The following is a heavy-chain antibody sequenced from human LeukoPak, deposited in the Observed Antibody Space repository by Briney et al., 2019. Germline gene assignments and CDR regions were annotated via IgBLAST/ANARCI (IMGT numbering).Heavy chain of an antibody. CDR1: GGTFSSYA. Sequence: SVKVSCKASGGTFSSYAISWVRQAPGQGLEWMGRIIPIFGTANYAQKFQGRVTITTDEFTSTAYMELSSLRSDDTAVYYCARLLKVAHAFDIWGQGTMVTVSS. D-gene: IGHD5-12*01. J-gene: IGHJ3*02. CDR3: ARLLKVAHAFDI. V-gene: IGHV1-69*05. CDR2: IIPIFGTA.